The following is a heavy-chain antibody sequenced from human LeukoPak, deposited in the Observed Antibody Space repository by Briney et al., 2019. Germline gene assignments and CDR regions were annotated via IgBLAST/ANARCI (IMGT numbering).Heavy chain of an antibody. CDR1: GYTFTSYG. CDR3: ARDRYYDFWSGTSMDV. D-gene: IGHD3-3*01. V-gene: IGHV1-18*01. Sequence: ASVKVSCKASGYTFTSYGISWVRQAPGQGLEWMGWISAYNGNTNYAQKLQGRVTMTTDTSTSTAYMELRSLRSDDTAVYYCARDRYYDFWSGTSMDVWGKGTTVTVSS. CDR2: ISAYNGNT. J-gene: IGHJ6*04.